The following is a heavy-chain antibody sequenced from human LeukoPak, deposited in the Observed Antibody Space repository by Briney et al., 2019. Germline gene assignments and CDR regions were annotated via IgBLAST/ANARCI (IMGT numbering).Heavy chain of an antibody. Sequence: SETLSLTCAVYGGSFSGYYWSWIRRPPGKGLEWIGEINHSGSTNYNPSLKSRVTISVDTSKNQFSLKLSSVTAADTAVYYCARGGRYYDSSGYYSFDYWGQGTLVTVSS. CDR2: INHSGST. V-gene: IGHV4-34*01. CDR3: ARGGRYYDSSGYYSFDY. J-gene: IGHJ4*02. CDR1: GGSFSGYY. D-gene: IGHD3-22*01.